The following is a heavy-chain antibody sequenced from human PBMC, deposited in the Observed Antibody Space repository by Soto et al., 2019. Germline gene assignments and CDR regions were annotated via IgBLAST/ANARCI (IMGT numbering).Heavy chain of an antibody. CDR3: VRAYGFGELY. CDR1: GFTFSNYE. Sequence: EVQLVEAGGGVVQPGGSLRLSCEASGFTFSNYEMNWVRQAPGKGLEWISYITTSGGTIYYEDSVKGRFTISRDNAKRSLYLQMNSLRAEDKAVYYCVRAYGFGELYWGQGTLVTVSS. V-gene: IGHV3-48*03. D-gene: IGHD3-10*01. CDR2: ITTSGGTI. J-gene: IGHJ4*02.